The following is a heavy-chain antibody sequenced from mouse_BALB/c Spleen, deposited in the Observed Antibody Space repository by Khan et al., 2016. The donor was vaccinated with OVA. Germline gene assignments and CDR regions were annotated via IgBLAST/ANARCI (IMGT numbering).Heavy chain of an antibody. CDR3: ASRTYYGNAWFAY. D-gene: IGHD2-10*01. CDR1: GYSITSDYA. Sequence: EVLLVVSGPGLVKPSQSLSLTCTFTGYSITSDYAWNWIRQFPGNKLEWMGYISYIGSTSYNPSLKSRISITRDTSKNKFFLQFKSVTTEDTATYYCASRTYYGNAWFAYWGQGTLVTVSA. V-gene: IGHV3-2*02. CDR2: ISYIGST. J-gene: IGHJ3*01.